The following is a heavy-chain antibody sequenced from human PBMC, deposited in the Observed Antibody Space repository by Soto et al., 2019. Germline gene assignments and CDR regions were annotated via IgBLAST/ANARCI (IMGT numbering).Heavy chain of an antibody. CDR3: ARVGYYYGSGSYVFDP. CDR1: GYTFTSHS. D-gene: IGHD3-10*01. J-gene: IGHJ5*02. V-gene: IGHV1-18*04. Sequence: QVQLVQSGAEVKKPGASVKVSCKASGYTFTSHSIIWVRRAPGEGLEWVGWISAYNGYTNSAENFQGRVTMTTDASTNTAYMELRSLRFDDTAVYYCARVGYYYGSGSYVFDPWGQGTLVTVSS. CDR2: ISAYNGYT.